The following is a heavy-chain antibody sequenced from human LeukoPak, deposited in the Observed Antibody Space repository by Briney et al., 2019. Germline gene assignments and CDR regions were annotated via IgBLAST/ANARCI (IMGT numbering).Heavy chain of an antibody. CDR2: IYHSGST. Sequence: SVTLSLTCAVSGGSISSGGYSWSWIRQPPGKGLEWIGYIYHSGSTYYNPSLKSRVTISVDRSKNQFSLKLSSVTAADTAVYYCARASITMVRGDGAFDIWGQGTMVTVSS. D-gene: IGHD3-10*01. CDR3: ARASITMVRGDGAFDI. J-gene: IGHJ3*02. CDR1: GGSISSGGYS. V-gene: IGHV4-30-2*01.